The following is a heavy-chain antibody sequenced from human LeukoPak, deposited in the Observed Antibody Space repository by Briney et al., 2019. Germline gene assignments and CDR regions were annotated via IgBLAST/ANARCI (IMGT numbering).Heavy chain of an antibody. CDR1: GGSISSYY. J-gene: IGHJ3*02. Sequence: SETLSLTCTVSGGSISSYYWSWIRQPPGKGLEWIGYIYYSGSTNYNPSLKSRVTISVDTSKNQFSLKLSSVTAADTAVYYCARHHPYSSSWYGLGAFDIWGQGTMVTVSS. CDR3: ARHHPYSSSWYGLGAFDI. CDR2: IYYSGST. D-gene: IGHD6-13*01. V-gene: IGHV4-59*08.